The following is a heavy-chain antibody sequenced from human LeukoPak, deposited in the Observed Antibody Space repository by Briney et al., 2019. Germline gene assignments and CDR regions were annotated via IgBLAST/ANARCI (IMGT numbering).Heavy chain of an antibody. V-gene: IGHV4-59*01. CDR2: IYYSGST. J-gene: IGHJ5*02. D-gene: IGHD6-19*01. CDR3: ARVGFGSGWYNWFDP. Sequence: SETLSLTCTVSGGSISSYYWSWIRQPPGKGLQWIGYIYYSGSTNYNPSLKSRVTISVDTSKNQFSLKLSSVTAADTAVYYCARVGFGSGWYNWFDPWGQGTLVTVSS. CDR1: GGSISSYY.